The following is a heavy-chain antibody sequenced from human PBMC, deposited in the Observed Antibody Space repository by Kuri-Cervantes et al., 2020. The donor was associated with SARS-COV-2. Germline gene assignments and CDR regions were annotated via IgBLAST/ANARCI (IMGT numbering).Heavy chain of an antibody. CDR1: GFTFSSYE. Sequence: GESLKISCSASGFTFSSYEMNWVRQAPGKGLEWVSYISGSGSTIYYADSVKGRFTISRDNAKNSLYLQMNSLRAEDTAVYYCARGVTEMYNWFDPWGQGTLVTVSS. CDR2: ISGSGSTI. D-gene: IGHD5-18*01. V-gene: IGHV3-48*03. CDR3: ARGVTEMYNWFDP. J-gene: IGHJ5*02.